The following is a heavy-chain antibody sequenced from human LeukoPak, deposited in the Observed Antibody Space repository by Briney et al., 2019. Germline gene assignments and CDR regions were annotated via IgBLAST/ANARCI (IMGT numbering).Heavy chain of an antibody. Sequence: PGGSLRLSCAASGFTFSDYYMSWIRQAPGKGLEWVSYISSSGSTIYYADSVKGRFTISRDNAKNSLYLQMNSLRAEDTAVYYCAKDLVMDYGDAERSLHGMDVWGQGTTVTVSS. J-gene: IGHJ6*02. CDR1: GFTFSDYY. D-gene: IGHD4-17*01. V-gene: IGHV3-11*04. CDR2: ISSSGSTI. CDR3: AKDLVMDYGDAERSLHGMDV.